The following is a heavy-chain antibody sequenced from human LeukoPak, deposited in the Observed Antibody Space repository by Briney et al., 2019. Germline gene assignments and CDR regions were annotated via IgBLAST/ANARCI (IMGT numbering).Heavy chain of an antibody. CDR1: GFTFSNYW. V-gene: IGHV3-7*01. CDR3: ARPLRFGDTSAYRALDI. J-gene: IGHJ3*02. Sequence: GGSLRLSCAASGFTFSNYWMDWVRQVPGKGLEWVGNIKPDGSEKNYVDSVKGRFTISRDNARNSLYLQMDNVRAEDTAVYYCARPLRFGDTSAYRALDIWGQGTLVSVSS. D-gene: IGHD3-22*01. CDR2: IKPDGSEK.